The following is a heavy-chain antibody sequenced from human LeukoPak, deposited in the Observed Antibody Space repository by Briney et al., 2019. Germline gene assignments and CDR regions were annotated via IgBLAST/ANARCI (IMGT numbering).Heavy chain of an antibody. CDR2: IYPGDSDT. J-gene: IGHJ4*02. D-gene: IGHD3-22*01. Sequence: GESLKISCKGSGYSFTSYWIGWVRQMPGKGLEWMGIIYPGDSDTRYSPSFQGQVTISADKSISTAYLQWSSLQASDTAMYYCATYYYDSSGYSTLDYWGQGTLVTVSS. CDR1: GYSFTSYW. CDR3: ATYYYDSSGYSTLDY. V-gene: IGHV5-51*01.